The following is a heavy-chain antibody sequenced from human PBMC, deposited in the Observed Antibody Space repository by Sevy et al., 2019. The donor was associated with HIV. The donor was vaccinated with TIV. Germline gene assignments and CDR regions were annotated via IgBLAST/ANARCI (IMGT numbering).Heavy chain of an antibody. J-gene: IGHJ4*02. V-gene: IGHV3-23*01. CDR1: GFTFSNYA. CDR3: ARKYDSSGYFDY. CDR2: ISGSGGSGDNT. D-gene: IGHD3-22*01. Sequence: GGSLRLSCAASGFTFSNYAMNWVRQAPGKGLEWVSGISGSGGSGDNTNYADSVKGRFTISRDDSKNSLYLQSNSLRAEDTAIYYCARKYDSSGYFDYWGQGTLVTVSS.